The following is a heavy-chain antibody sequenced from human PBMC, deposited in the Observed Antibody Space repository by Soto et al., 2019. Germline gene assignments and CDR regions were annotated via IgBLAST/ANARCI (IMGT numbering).Heavy chain of an antibody. D-gene: IGHD5-18*01. CDR2: IWYDGSNK. J-gene: IGHJ4*02. CDR1: GFTFSRYG. Sequence: GGSLRLSCAASGFTFSRYGMHWVRQAPGKGLEWVAVIWYDGSNKYYADSVKGRFTISRDNSKNTLYLQMNSLRAEDTAVYYCAREKRGYSYGPIDYWGQGTLVTVS. V-gene: IGHV3-33*01. CDR3: AREKRGYSYGPIDY.